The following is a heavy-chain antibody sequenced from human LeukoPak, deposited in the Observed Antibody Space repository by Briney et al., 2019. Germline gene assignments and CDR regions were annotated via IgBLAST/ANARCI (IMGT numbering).Heavy chain of an antibody. CDR2: LSGSGGST. CDR3: ARDYGIDFGGSAEFDP. CDR1: GFTFSSYA. J-gene: IGHJ5*02. Sequence: PGGSLRLSCAASGFTFSSYAMNWVRQAPGKGLEWVSGLSGSGGSTYYADSVKGRFTISRDISKNTLYLQMNSLRAEDTAVYYCARDYGIDFGGSAEFDPWGQGTLVTVSS. V-gene: IGHV3-23*01. D-gene: IGHD3-16*01.